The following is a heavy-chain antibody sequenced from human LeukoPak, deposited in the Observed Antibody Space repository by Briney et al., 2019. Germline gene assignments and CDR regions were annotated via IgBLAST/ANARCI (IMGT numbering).Heavy chain of an antibody. D-gene: IGHD6-13*01. CDR3: AREVNSSTWRPLDF. Sequence: SETLSLTCTVSGGSISSYYWSWIRQPAGKGLEWIGRIYTSGSTNYNPSLKSRVTMSVDTSKSQFSLKLTSMTAADTAVYYCAREVNSSTWRPLDFWGQGTLVTVSS. J-gene: IGHJ4*02. CDR2: IYTSGST. CDR1: GGSISSYY. V-gene: IGHV4-4*07.